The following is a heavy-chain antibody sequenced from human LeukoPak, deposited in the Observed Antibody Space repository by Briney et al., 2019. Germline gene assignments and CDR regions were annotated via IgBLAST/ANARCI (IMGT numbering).Heavy chain of an antibody. CDR1: GYSISSNYY. J-gene: IGHJ4*02. CDR2: FYYSGST. D-gene: IGHD3-16*01. CDR3: ARLNAWMGGVDY. V-gene: IGHV4-38-2*02. Sequence: SETLSLTCTVSGYSISSNYYWGWIRQPPGKGLEWIGSFYYSGSTYYNPSLKSRVTILVDTSKNQFSLKLSSVTAADTAVYYCARLNAWMGGVDYWGQGTLVTVSS.